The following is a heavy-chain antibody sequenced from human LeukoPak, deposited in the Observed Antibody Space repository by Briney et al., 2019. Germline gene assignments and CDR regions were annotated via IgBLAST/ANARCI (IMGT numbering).Heavy chain of an antibody. CDR3: ATGLEYQLLFYFDY. J-gene: IGHJ4*02. CDR2: FNPEDGET. Sequence: ASVKVSCKVSGYTLTELSMHWVRQAPGKGLEWMGGFNPEDGETIYAQKFQGRVTMTEDTSTDTAYMELSSLRSEDTAVYYCATGLEYQLLFYFDYWGQGTLVTVSS. D-gene: IGHD2-2*01. CDR1: GYTLTELS. V-gene: IGHV1-24*01.